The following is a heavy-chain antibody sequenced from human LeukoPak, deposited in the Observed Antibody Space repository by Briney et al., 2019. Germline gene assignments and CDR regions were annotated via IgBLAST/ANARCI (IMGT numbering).Heavy chain of an antibody. Sequence: SETLSVTCTVSGGSIISSDYHWGWVRQPPGKGLEWIGTISYSGNTDYNPSLRSRVTISVDTSNNQFSLRLGSVTAADTAVYHCARHCCSGPAKRVFDIWGQGTMVTVSS. CDR3: ARHCCSGPAKRVFDI. D-gene: IGHD2-15*01. CDR2: ISYSGNT. CDR1: GGSIISSDYH. V-gene: IGHV4-39*01. J-gene: IGHJ3*02.